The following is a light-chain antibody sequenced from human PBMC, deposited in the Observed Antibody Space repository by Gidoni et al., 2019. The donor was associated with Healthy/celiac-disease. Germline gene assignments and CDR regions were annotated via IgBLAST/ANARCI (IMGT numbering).Light chain of an antibody. J-gene: IGKJ5*01. CDR1: QSLLHSNGYNY. CDR3: MQAIQTAIT. Sequence: DIVMTQSPFSLPVTLGEPASNSCRSSQSLLHSNGYNYFDWYLQKPEQSPQLLIYLGTNLSSGVPDRFSGSGSGTDFTLKSSREEDEDVGVYCYMQAIQTAITFGQGTKLEIK. CDR2: LGT. V-gene: IGKV2-28*01.